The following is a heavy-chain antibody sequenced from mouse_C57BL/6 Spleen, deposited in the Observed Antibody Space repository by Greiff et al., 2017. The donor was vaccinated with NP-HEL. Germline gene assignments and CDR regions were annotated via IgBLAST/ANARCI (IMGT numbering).Heavy chain of an antibody. J-gene: IGHJ3*01. CDR2: IHPNSGST. D-gene: IGHD2-5*01. V-gene: IGHV1-64*01. CDR1: GYTFTSYW. CDR3: ARSYSNYEAWFAY. Sequence: VQLQQSGAELVKPGASVKLSCKASGYTFTSYWMHWVKQRPGQGLEWIGMIHPNSGSTNYNEKFKSKATLTVDKSSSTAYMQLSSLTSEDSAVYYGARSYSNYEAWFAYWGQGTLVTVSA.